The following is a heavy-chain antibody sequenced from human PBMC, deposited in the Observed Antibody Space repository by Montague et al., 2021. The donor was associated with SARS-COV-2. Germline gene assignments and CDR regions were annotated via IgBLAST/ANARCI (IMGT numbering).Heavy chain of an antibody. CDR1: GGSISSSSYY. CDR3: AMRGGALDAFDI. J-gene: IGHJ3*02. Sequence: SETRSLTCTVSGGSISSSSYYWGWIRQPPGKGLDWIGSIYYSGSTYYNPSLKSRVTISVDTSKSQFSLKLSSVTAADTAVYYCAMRGGALDAFDIWGQGTMVIVSS. D-gene: IGHD4-17*01. CDR2: IYYSGST. V-gene: IGHV4-39*01.